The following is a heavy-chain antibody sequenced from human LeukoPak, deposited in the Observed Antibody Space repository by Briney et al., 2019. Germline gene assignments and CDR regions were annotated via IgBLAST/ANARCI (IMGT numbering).Heavy chain of an antibody. V-gene: IGHV4-30-2*01. Sequence: ASETLSLTCTVSGGSISSGGYYWSWIRQPPGKGLEWIGYIYHSGSTYYNPSLKSRVIISVDRSKNQFSLKLSSVTAADTAVYYCARTRIAARPPRPFDIWGQGTMVTVSS. CDR1: GGSISSGGYY. CDR2: IYHSGST. J-gene: IGHJ3*02. CDR3: ARTRIAARPPRPFDI. D-gene: IGHD6-6*01.